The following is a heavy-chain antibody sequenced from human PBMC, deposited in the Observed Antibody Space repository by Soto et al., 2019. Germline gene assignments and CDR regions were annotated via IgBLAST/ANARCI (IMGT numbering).Heavy chain of an antibody. V-gene: IGHV1-8*01. CDR1: GYTFPSYD. D-gene: IGHD6-13*01. CDR2: MRPNSGNT. J-gene: IGHJ6*02. Sequence: ASVNVSCKASGYTFPSYDINEVQQPTGRGGEGVGWMRPNSGNTGYAKKFPSRVTMTRNSSTSTAHMELSSLRSEDTAVYSSATAPGIAAAGDTSIPYYSYGMDVWGQGTTVTVSS. CDR3: ATAPGIAAAGDTSIPYYSYGMDV.